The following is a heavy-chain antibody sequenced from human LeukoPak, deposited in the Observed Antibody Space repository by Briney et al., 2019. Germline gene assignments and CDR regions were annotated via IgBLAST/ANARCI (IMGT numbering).Heavy chain of an antibody. CDR3: AREFIAVAGIDY. CDR1: GYTFTSYD. V-gene: IGHV1-2*02. J-gene: IGHJ4*02. D-gene: IGHD6-19*01. CDR2: INPNSGGT. Sequence: ASVKVSCKASGYTFTSYDINWVRQATGQGLEWMGWINPNSGGTNYAQKFQGRVTMTRDTSISTAYMELSRLRSDDTAVYYCAREFIAVAGIDYWGQGTLVTVSS.